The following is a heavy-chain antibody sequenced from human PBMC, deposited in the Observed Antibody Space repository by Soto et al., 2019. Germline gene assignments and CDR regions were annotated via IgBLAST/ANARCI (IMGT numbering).Heavy chain of an antibody. V-gene: IGHV3-30*18. Sequence: QVQLVESGGGVVQPGRSLRLSCAASGFTFSSYGIHWVRQAPGKGLEWVAVISYDGSNKYYADSVKGRFTISRDNSKNTLYLQMNSLRAEDTAVYYCAKESVATTHYYYYGMDVWGQGTTVTVSS. CDR3: AKESVATTHYYYYGMDV. D-gene: IGHD5-12*01. J-gene: IGHJ6*02. CDR2: ISYDGSNK. CDR1: GFTFSSYG.